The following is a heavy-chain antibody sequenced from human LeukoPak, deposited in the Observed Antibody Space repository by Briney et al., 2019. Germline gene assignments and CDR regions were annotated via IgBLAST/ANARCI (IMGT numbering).Heavy chain of an antibody. CDR3: ARGTRLGYFDWLAFDY. D-gene: IGHD3-9*01. V-gene: IGHV1-3*01. Sequence: GASLKVSCKASGYTFTSYAMHWVRQAPGQRLVGMVWINAGNGNTKYSQKFQGRVTITRDTSASTAYMELSSLRSEDTAVYYCARGTRLGYFDWLAFDYWGQGTLVTVSS. CDR1: GYTFTSYA. J-gene: IGHJ4*02. CDR2: INAGNGNT.